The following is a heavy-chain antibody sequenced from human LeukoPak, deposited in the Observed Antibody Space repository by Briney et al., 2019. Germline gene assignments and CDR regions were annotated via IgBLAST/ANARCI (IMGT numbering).Heavy chain of an antibody. CDR2: INTDGSRT. CDR3: AGRSGSYFY. D-gene: IGHD1-26*01. J-gene: IGHJ4*02. V-gene: IGHV3-74*01. CDR1: GFTFSGYW. Sequence: GGSLRLSCAASGFTFSGYWMHWVRHDPGKGLVWVSRINTDGSRTNYADSVKGRFTISRDDAKNTLYLQMNSLRAEDTAVYYCAGRSGSYFYWGQGTLVTVSS.